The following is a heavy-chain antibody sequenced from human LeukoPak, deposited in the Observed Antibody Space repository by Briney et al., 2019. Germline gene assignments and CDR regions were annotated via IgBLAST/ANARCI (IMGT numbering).Heavy chain of an antibody. V-gene: IGHV1-18*04. CDR3: ARLRLTYDYVWGSYRLAPNHYYMDV. J-gene: IGHJ6*03. CDR1: GYTLTGYY. Sequence: ASVKVSCKASGYTLTGYYMHWVRQAPGQGLEWMGWISAYNGNTNYSQKLQDRVTMTTDTSTNTAYMELRSLRSEDTAVYYCARLRLTYDYVWGSYRLAPNHYYMDVWGKGTTVTVSS. D-gene: IGHD3-16*02. CDR2: ISAYNGNT.